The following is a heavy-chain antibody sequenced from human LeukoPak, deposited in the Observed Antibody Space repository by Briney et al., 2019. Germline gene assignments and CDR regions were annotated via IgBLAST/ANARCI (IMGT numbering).Heavy chain of an antibody. CDR1: GAFITNSHW. J-gene: IGHJ4*02. D-gene: IGHD4-17*01. Sequence: SETLSLTCAVSGAFITNSHWWSWARQPPGKGLELIGEIYHSGTTNYNPSLQSRVTMSVDKSKNQFSLKLSSVTAADTAVYYCATYFYGEYGSYYFDYWGQGTLVTVSS. CDR3: ATYFYGEYGSYYFDY. V-gene: IGHV4-4*02. CDR2: IYHSGTT.